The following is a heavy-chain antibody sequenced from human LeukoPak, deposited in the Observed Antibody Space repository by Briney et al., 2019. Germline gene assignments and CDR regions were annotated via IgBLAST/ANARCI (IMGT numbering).Heavy chain of an antibody. V-gene: IGHV4-34*01. CDR3: ARGIFYQERITMVRGVYYFDY. Sequence: SETLSLTCAVYGGSFSGYYWSWIRQPPGKGLEWIGEINHSGSTNYNPSLKSRVTISVDTSKNQFSLKLSSVTAADTAVYYCARGIFYQERITMVRGVYYFDYWGQGTLVTVSS. CDR2: INHSGST. CDR1: GGSFSGYY. D-gene: IGHD3-10*01. J-gene: IGHJ4*02.